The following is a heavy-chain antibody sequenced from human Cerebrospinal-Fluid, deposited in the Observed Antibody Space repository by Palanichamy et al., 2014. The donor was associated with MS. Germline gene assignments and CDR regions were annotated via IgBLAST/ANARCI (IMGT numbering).Heavy chain of an antibody. D-gene: IGHD2-8*01. V-gene: IGHV1-69-2*01. CDR3: ATVRAIVLNGFDI. Sequence: EVQLVQSGAEVKKPGATVKISCKVSGYTITDYYMHWVQQAPGKGLEWMGLIDPKDGETIYAEKFQGRVTMTADMSTDTFQVELSSLRSEDTAVYYCATVRAIVLNGFDIWGQGTMVTVST. CDR2: IDPKDGET. J-gene: IGHJ3*02. CDR1: GYTITDYY.